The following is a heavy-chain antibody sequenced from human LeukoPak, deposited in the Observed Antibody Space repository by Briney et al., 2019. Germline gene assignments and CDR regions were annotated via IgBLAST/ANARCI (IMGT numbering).Heavy chain of an antibody. J-gene: IGHJ1*01. CDR1: GFTFNDYG. D-gene: IGHD6-19*01. CDR3: ARDHSSDWYSLVVTSEYFQH. Sequence: GGSLRLSCTASGFTFNDYGMSWVRQAPGKGLEWVSGINWSDDTTGYADSVKGRFTISRDNAKNSLYLQMSSLRAEDTALYYCARDHSSDWYSLVVTSEYFQHWGQGTLVTVSS. CDR2: INWSDDTT. V-gene: IGHV3-20*04.